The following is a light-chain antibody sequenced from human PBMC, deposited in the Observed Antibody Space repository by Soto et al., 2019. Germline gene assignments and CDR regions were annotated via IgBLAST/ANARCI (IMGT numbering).Light chain of an antibody. J-gene: IGKJ4*01. CDR3: QQYAKSPHT. V-gene: IGKV3-20*01. Sequence: EIVLTQSPGTLSLSPGESATLSCRASQSVSRNYLAWYQHKPGQAPRLLIYDASSRATGIPDRFSGSGSETDFTLTISRLEAEEFAVYHCQQYAKSPHTFGGGTKLEIK. CDR1: QSVSRNY. CDR2: DAS.